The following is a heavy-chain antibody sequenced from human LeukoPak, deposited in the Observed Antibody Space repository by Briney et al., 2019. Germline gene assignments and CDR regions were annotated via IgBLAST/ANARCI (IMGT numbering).Heavy chain of an antibody. Sequence: GGSLRLSCAASGFTVSSNYMSWVRQAPGKGLEWVSVIYSGGSTYYADSVKGRFTISRDNSKNTLYLQMNSLRAEDTAVYYCATHTYYYYMDVRGKGTTVTVSS. CDR2: IYSGGST. J-gene: IGHJ6*03. CDR3: ATHTYYYYMDV. CDR1: GFTVSSNY. V-gene: IGHV3-53*01.